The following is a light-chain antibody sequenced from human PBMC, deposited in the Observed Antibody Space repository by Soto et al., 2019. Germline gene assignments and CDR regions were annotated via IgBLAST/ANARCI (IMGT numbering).Light chain of an antibody. Sequence: EIVLTQSPGTLSLSPGERATLSCRASQSVSTSYLAWYQQKPGQAPRLLIYGASSRATGIPDRFSGSGSGADFTLTISRLEPEDFAVYYCQQYGSVPFTFGGGTKVEIK. V-gene: IGKV3-20*01. CDR1: QSVSTSY. CDR2: GAS. CDR3: QQYGSVPFT. J-gene: IGKJ4*01.